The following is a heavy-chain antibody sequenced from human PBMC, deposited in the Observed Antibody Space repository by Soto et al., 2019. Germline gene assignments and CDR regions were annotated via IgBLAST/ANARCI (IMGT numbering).Heavy chain of an antibody. J-gene: IGHJ6*02. CDR2: ISGSGGST. V-gene: IGHV3-23*01. D-gene: IGHD5-12*01. CDR3: AKENAVVDIVATIIFGPTYYYYGMDV. Sequence: PGGSLRLSCAASGFTFSSYAMSWVRQAPGKGLEWVSAISGSGGSTYYADSVKGRFTISRDNSKNTLYLQMNSLCAEDTAVYYCAKENAVVDIVATIIFGPTYYYYGMDVWGQGTTVTVSS. CDR1: GFTFSSYA.